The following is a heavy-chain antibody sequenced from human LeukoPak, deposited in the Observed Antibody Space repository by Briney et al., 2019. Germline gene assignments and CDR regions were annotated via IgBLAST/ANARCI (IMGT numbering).Heavy chain of an antibody. V-gene: IGHV3-30-3*01. Sequence: GRSLRLSCAASGFPFSDHAMHWVRQAPGKGLEWVALISYVGSDKRYVDSVTGRFSISRDNSANTLFLQMNSLTPEDTALYYCARSSDTSGYSRFDNWGQGTLVTVSS. J-gene: IGHJ4*02. D-gene: IGHD3-22*01. CDR3: ARSSDTSGYSRFDN. CDR1: GFPFSDHA. CDR2: ISYVGSDK.